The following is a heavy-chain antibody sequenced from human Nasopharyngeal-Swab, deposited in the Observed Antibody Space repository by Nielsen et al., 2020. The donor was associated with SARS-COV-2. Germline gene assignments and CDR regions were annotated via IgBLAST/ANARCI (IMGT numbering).Heavy chain of an antibody. CDR2: IRSKAYGGTA. J-gene: IGHJ6*03. Sequence: WICQPTGKGLEWVGFIRSKAYGGTAEYAASVKGRFTISRDDSKSIAYLQMNSLKTEDTAVYYCTIDWLAVTTYYYYYYMDVWGKGTTVTVSS. D-gene: IGHD4-11*01. V-gene: IGHV3-49*02. CDR3: TIDWLAVTTYYYYYYMDV.